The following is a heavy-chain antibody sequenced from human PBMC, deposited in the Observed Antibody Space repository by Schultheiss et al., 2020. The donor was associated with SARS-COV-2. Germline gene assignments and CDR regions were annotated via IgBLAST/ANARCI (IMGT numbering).Heavy chain of an antibody. Sequence: GGSLRLSCAASGFTFDDYAMHWVRQAPGKGLEWVSGISWNSGSIGYADSVKGRFTISRDNAKNSLYLQMNSLRAEDTALYYCAKDGEVATISGEYYYYYGMDVWGQGTTVTVSS. CDR1: GFTFDDYA. CDR3: AKDGEVATISGEYYYYYGMDV. D-gene: IGHD5-12*01. J-gene: IGHJ6*02. V-gene: IGHV3-9*01. CDR2: ISWNSGSI.